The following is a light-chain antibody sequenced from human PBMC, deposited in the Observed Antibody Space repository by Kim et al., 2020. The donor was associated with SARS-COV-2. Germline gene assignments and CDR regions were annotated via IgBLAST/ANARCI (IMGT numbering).Light chain of an antibody. J-gene: IGLJ2*01. CDR3: QAWDSSTVV. V-gene: IGLV3-1*01. CDR1: TLGDKY. Sequence: SYKLTQPPSVSVSPGQTASITCSGDTLGDKYGCWYQQTPGQSPVLVIYQDNKRPSGIPERFSGSKSGNPATLTISGTQAMDEADYYGQAWDSSTVVFGGGTQLTVL. CDR2: QDN.